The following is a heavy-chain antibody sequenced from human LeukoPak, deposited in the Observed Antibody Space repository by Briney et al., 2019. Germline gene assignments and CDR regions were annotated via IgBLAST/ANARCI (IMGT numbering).Heavy chain of an antibody. J-gene: IGHJ4*02. CDR1: GYTFTSYA. Sequence: ASVKVSCKASGYTFTSYAISWVRQAPGQGLEWMGWISAYNGNTNYAQKLQGRVTMTTDTSTSTAYMELRSLRSDDTAVYYCAITVGDIVVVPAAHPIFDYWGQGTLVTVSS. V-gene: IGHV1-18*01. D-gene: IGHD2-2*01. CDR3: AITVGDIVVVPAAHPIFDY. CDR2: ISAYNGNT.